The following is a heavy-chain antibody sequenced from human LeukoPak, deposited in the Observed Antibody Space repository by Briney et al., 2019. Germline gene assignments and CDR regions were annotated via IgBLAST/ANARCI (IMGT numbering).Heavy chain of an antibody. CDR2: INPNSGVT. J-gene: IGHJ5*02. D-gene: IGHD3-10*01. V-gene: IGHV1-2*02. CDR1: GYTFTGYY. Sequence: ASVKVSCKAPGYTFTGYYMHWVRQAPGQGLEWMGWINPNSGVTHYAQKFQGRVTMTSDTSISTAYMELSRLRSDDTAVYYCARDGIYGSGSYYEISWFDPWGQGTLVTVSS. CDR3: ARDGIYGSGSYYEISWFDP.